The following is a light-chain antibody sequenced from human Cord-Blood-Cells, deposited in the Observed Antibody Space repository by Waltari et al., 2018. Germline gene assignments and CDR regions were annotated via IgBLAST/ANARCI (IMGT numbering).Light chain of an antibody. Sequence: DIVMTQSPDSLAVSLGERATINCKSSQSVLYSANNKNYLAWYQQKPGQPPKLLIYWASTRESCVPDRFSGSGSGTDFTLTISSLQAEDVAVYYCQQYYITPLTFGGGTKVEIK. CDR2: WAS. J-gene: IGKJ4*01. CDR1: QSVLYSANNKNY. V-gene: IGKV4-1*01. CDR3: QQYYITPLT.